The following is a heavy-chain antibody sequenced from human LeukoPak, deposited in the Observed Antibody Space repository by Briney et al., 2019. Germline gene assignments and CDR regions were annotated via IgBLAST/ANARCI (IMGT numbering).Heavy chain of an antibody. D-gene: IGHD3-10*01. CDR3: AREVTMVRGVTPINWFDP. J-gene: IGHJ5*02. V-gene: IGHV1-2*02. Sequence: ASVKVSCKASGYTFTGYYMHWVRQAPGQGLEWTGWINPNSGGTNYAQKFQGRVTMTRDTSISTAYMELSRLRSDDTAVYYCAREVTMVRGVTPINWFDPWGQGTLVTVSS. CDR1: GYTFTGYY. CDR2: INPNSGGT.